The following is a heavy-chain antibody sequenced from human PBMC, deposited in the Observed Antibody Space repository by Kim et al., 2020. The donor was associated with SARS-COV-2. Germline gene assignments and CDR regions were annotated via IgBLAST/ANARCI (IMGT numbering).Heavy chain of an antibody. Sequence: SETLSLTCTVSGGSISSSNYYWGWVRQPPGKGLEWIGTISSRGNTYDNPSLKSRLIISLDPSRNKFSLRLDSVTAADTAVDYCAMDTAVTRRFDFWGQG. J-gene: IGHJ4*02. D-gene: IGHD4-17*01. CDR1: GGSISSSNYY. CDR3: AMDTAVTRRFDF. CDR2: ISSRGNT. V-gene: IGHV4-39*07.